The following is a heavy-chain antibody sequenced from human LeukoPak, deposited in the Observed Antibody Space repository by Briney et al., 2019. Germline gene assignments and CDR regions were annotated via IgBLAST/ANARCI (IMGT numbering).Heavy chain of an antibody. CDR3: AKDVLYSSSTDRWACDY. Sequence: GGSLRLSCAASGFTFSTYAMNWVRQAPGKGLEWGSGIRGTGHLAYYPDSVKGRFTISRDNSKNTLYMQMNTVKAEDTAVYYCAKDVLYSSSTDRWACDYWGEGTLVTVSS. CDR2: IRGTGHLA. D-gene: IGHD6-6*01. CDR1: GFTFSTYA. J-gene: IGHJ4*02. V-gene: IGHV3-23*01.